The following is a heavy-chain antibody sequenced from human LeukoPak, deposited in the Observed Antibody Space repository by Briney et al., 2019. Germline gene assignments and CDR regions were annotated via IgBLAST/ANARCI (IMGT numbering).Heavy chain of an antibody. V-gene: IGHV3-30*18. D-gene: IGHD6-6*01. Sequence: GRSLRLSCAASGFTFSSYGMHWVRQAPGKGLEWVAVISYDGSNKYYADSVKGRFTISRDNSKNTLYLQMNSLRAEDTAVYYCAKDANEYSSPRALDYWGQGTLVTVSS. J-gene: IGHJ4*02. CDR1: GFTFSSYG. CDR3: AKDANEYSSPRALDY. CDR2: ISYDGSNK.